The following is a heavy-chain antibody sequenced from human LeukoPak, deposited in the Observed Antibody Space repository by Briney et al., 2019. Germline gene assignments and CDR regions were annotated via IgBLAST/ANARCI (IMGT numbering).Heavy chain of an antibody. J-gene: IGHJ4*02. V-gene: IGHV3-23*01. Sequence: PGGPLRLSCAASGFTFSSYAMSWVRQAPGKGLEWVSAISGSGGSTYYADSVKGRFTISRDNSKNTLYLQMNSLRAEDTAVYYCANRRDGYNNFDYWGQGTLVTVSS. CDR3: ANRRDGYNNFDY. D-gene: IGHD5-24*01. CDR1: GFTFSSYA. CDR2: ISGSGGST.